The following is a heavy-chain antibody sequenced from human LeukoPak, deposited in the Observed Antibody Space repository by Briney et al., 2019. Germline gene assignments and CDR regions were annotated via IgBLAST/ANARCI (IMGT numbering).Heavy chain of an antibody. Sequence: SETLSLTCAVYGGSFSGYYWSWIRQPPGKGLEWIGEINHSGSTNYNPSLKSRVTISVDTSKNQFSLKLSSVTAADTAVYYCARFAAAAGMHFDYWGQGTLVTVSS. D-gene: IGHD6-13*01. CDR3: ARFAAAAGMHFDY. V-gene: IGHV4-34*01. CDR2: INHSGST. J-gene: IGHJ4*02. CDR1: GGSFSGYY.